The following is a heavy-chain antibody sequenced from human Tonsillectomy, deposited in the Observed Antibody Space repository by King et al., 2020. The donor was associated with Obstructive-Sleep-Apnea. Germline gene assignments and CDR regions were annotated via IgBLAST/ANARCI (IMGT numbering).Heavy chain of an antibody. D-gene: IGHD3-22*01. CDR2: VYYCGRT. CDR3: ARGNYYDSSGYYHRGEWFDP. CDR1: GGYITSGDYY. Sequence: PLQESGPGLVKPSQTLSLTCTVSGGYITSGDYYWSWIRQPPGKGLEWIGYVYYCGRTYSNPSLKSRVTISVDTSKTQFSLKLSSVTAADTAVYYCARGNYYDSSGYYHRGEWFDPWGQGTLVTVSS. J-gene: IGHJ5*02. V-gene: IGHV4-30-4*01.